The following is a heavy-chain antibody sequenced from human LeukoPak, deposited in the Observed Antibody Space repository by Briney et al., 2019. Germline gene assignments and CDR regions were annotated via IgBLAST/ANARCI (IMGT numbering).Heavy chain of an antibody. CDR1: GYTFTGYY. V-gene: IGHV1-2*04. CDR2: INPNSGGT. J-gene: IGHJ4*02. Sequence: GASVKVSCKASGYTFTGYYMHWVRQAPGQGLEWMGWINPNSGGTNYAQKFQGWVTMTRDTSISTAYMELSRLRSDDTAVYYCARSKAVAGPGSFDYWGQGTLVTVSS. CDR3: ARSKAVAGPGSFDY. D-gene: IGHD6-19*01.